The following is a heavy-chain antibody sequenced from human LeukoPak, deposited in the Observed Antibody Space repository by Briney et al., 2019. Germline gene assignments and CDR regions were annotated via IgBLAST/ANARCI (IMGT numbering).Heavy chain of an antibody. CDR2: ISWNSGSI. J-gene: IGHJ5*02. CDR3: AKEYSSSREGWFDP. Sequence: GRFLRLSCAASGFTFDDYAMHWVRQAPGKGLEWVSGISWNSGSIGYADSVKGRFTISRDNAKNSLYLQMNSLRAEDTALYYCAKEYSSSREGWFDPWGQGTLVTVSS. CDR1: GFTFDDYA. D-gene: IGHD6-6*01. V-gene: IGHV3-9*01.